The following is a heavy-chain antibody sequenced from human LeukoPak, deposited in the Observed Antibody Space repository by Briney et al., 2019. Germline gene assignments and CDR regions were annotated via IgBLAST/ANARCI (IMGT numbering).Heavy chain of an antibody. J-gene: IGHJ4*02. CDR2: VFYNGSP. Sequence: SETLSLTSTVSGGSISSSTYYWGWIRQPPGKGLEWIATVFYNGSPYYIPSLKSRVTVSIDTSKNQFSLKLTSVTAADTAVYYCARASWGGYDYFDYWGQGTLVTVSS. V-gene: IGHV4-39*07. CDR3: ARASWGGYDYFDY. D-gene: IGHD5-12*01. CDR1: GGSISSSTYY.